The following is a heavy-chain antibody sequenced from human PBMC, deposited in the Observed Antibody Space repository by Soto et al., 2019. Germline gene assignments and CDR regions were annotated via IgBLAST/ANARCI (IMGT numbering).Heavy chain of an antibody. J-gene: IGHJ5*02. Sequence: QLQLQESGPGLVKPSETLSLTCTVSGGSISSSSYYWGWIRQPPGKGLEWIGSIYYSGSTYYNPSLKSRVTISVDTSKNQFSLKLSSVTAADTAVYYCARDLRYCSGGSCRRFDPWGQGTLVTVSS. CDR1: GGSISSSSYY. V-gene: IGHV4-39*02. CDR3: ARDLRYCSGGSCRRFDP. D-gene: IGHD2-15*01. CDR2: IYYSGST.